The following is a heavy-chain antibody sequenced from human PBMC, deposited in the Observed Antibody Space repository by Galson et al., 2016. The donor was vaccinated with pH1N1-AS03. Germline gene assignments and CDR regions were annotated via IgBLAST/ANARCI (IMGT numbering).Heavy chain of an antibody. Sequence: SLRLSCAASGFTFNNYAMNWVRQAPGKGLEWVSSITGSGISTEYADSVEGRFTISRDNSQNTLYVEMSSLRAEDTAIYYCARSSSSLTRDAFDMWGRGTLVTGSS. CDR1: GFTFNNYA. CDR3: ARSSSSLTRDAFDM. CDR2: ITGSGIST. J-gene: IGHJ3*02. D-gene: IGHD2-2*01. V-gene: IGHV3-23*01.